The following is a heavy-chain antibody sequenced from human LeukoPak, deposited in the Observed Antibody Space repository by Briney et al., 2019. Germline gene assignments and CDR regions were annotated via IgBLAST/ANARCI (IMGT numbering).Heavy chain of an antibody. D-gene: IGHD3-10*01. J-gene: IGHJ4*02. CDR3: ARDLYGSGSNTYYFDY. V-gene: IGHV3-48*01. CDR1: GFTFSSYG. Sequence: PGGSLRLSCAASGFTFSSYGIHWVRQAPGKGLEWVSYISSSSSTIYYADSVKGRFTISRDNAKNSLYLQMNSLRAEDTAVYYCARDLYGSGSNTYYFDYWGQGTLVTVSS. CDR2: ISSSSSTI.